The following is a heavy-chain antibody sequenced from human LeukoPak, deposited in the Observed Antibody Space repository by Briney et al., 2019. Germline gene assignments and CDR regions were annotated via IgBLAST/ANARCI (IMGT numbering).Heavy chain of an antibody. CDR2: ISGSGNKT. V-gene: IGHV3-23*01. Sequence: GGSLRLSCAASGFTFSHFAMSWVRQAPGMGLHWVSTISGSGNKTYYADSVKGRFTISRDNSKNTLYMKMTGLRAEDTAVYYCAKLKRVGIAPFDDWGQGTLVTVSS. CDR1: GFTFSHFA. J-gene: IGHJ4*02. D-gene: IGHD3-10*01. CDR3: AKLKRVGIAPFDD.